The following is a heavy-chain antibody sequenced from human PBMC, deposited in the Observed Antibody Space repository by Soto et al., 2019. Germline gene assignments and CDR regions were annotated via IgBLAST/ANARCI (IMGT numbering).Heavy chain of an antibody. CDR3: AREGLSSSWKNFDY. Sequence: GGSLRLSCAASGFTFSSYGMHWVRQAPGKGLEWVAVIWYDGSNKYYADSVKGRFTISRDNSKNTLYLQMNSLRAEGTAVYYCAREGLSSSWKNFDYWGQGTLVTVSS. CDR1: GFTFSSYG. V-gene: IGHV3-33*01. J-gene: IGHJ4*02. CDR2: IWYDGSNK. D-gene: IGHD6-13*01.